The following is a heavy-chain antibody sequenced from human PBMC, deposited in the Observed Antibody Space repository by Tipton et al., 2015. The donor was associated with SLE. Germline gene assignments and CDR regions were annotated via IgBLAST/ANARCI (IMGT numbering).Heavy chain of an antibody. CDR2: IKQDGSEK. CDR1: GFTFSWFW. D-gene: IGHD3-16*01. CDR3: ARHWNWGFDY. V-gene: IGHV3-7*01. J-gene: IGHJ4*02. Sequence: SLRLSCAASGFTFSWFWVSWVRQAPGKGLEWVANIKQDGSEKYYVDSVKGRFTISRDNAKNSLFLQINSLRAEDTAVYYCARHWNWGFDYWGQGTLVTASS.